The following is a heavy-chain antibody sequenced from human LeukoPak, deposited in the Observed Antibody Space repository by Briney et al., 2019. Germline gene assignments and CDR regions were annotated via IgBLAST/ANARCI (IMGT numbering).Heavy chain of an antibody. V-gene: IGHV4-31*03. Sequence: SQTLSLTCTVSGGSISSGDYYWSWIRQHPMKGLEWIGYIYYSGTTYYNPSLESRVTISVDTSKNQFSLKLSSMTAADTAVYYCARVGSPITAFFDFWGQGTLVSVSS. CDR2: IYYSGTT. CDR3: ARVGSPITAFFDF. CDR1: GGSISSGDYY. J-gene: IGHJ4*02. D-gene: IGHD5-18*01.